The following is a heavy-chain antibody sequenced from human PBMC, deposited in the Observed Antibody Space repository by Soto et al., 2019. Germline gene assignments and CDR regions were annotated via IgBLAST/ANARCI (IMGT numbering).Heavy chain of an antibody. CDR3: ATAGSYYGEIDY. J-gene: IGHJ4*02. CDR2: INPNSGGA. V-gene: IGHV1-2*02. D-gene: IGHD1-26*01. CDR1: GYTFTGYY. Sequence: ASVKVSCKXLGYTFTGYYIHWVRQAPGQGLEWMGWINPNSGGANYAQKFQGRVTMTRDTSISTAYMELSRLRSDDTAVYYCATAGSYYGEIDYWGQGTLVTVSS.